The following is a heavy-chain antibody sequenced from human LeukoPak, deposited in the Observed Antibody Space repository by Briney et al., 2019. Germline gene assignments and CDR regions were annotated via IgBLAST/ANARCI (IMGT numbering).Heavy chain of an antibody. V-gene: IGHV1-69*13. D-gene: IGHD2-2*01. CDR1: GGTFSSYA. J-gene: IGHJ4*02. CDR2: IIPIFGTA. Sequence: SVKVSCKASGGTFSSYAISWVRQAPGQGLERMGGIIPIFGTANYAQKFQGRVTITADESTSTAYMELSSLRSEDTAVYYCARDGRTSYYFDYWGQGTLVTVSS. CDR3: ARDGRTSYYFDY.